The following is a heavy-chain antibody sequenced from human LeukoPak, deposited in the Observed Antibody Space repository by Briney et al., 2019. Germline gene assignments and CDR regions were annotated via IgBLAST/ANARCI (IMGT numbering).Heavy chain of an antibody. CDR2: IYYSGST. V-gene: IGHV4-59*02. D-gene: IGHD2-2*01. CDR3: ARVPAAPRLYMDV. Sequence: SETLSLTCTVSSGSVNSYYWSWLRQPPGKGLEWLGYIYYSGSTNYNPSLKSRVTISVDTSKNQFSLKLSSVTAADTAVYYCARVPAAPRLYMDVWGQGTTVIVSS. J-gene: IGHJ6*02. CDR1: SGSVNSYY.